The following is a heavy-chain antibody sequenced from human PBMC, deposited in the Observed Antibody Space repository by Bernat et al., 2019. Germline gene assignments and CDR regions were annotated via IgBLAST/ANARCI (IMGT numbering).Heavy chain of an antibody. CDR3: ARDVGYCNSASCYSSYLAV. J-gene: IGHJ6*03. D-gene: IGHD2-2*01. CDR1: GGSISSGGHY. V-gene: IGHV4-31*03. CDR2: IYYSGRT. Sequence: QVQLQESGPGLVKPSQTLSLTCTVSGGSISSGGHYWSWIRQHPGKGLEWIGYIYYSGRTYYNPSLKSRVTISVDTSKNQFSLKLNSVPAADTAVYYCARDVGYCNSASCYSSYLAVWVKGTTVTVSS.